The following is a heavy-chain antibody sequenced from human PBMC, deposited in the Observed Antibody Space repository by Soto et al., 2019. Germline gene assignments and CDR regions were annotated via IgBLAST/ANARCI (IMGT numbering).Heavy chain of an antibody. J-gene: IGHJ4*02. D-gene: IGHD1-20*01. Sequence: ASVKVSCEASGYTFTSYDINWVRQATGQRLEWMGWMNASNGNTGYAQKFQGRVTITRDTSTSTAYMELSSLRSEDTAVYYCARGITLPTPLDYWGQGTLVTVSS. CDR1: GYTFTSYD. V-gene: IGHV1-8*01. CDR2: MNASNGNT. CDR3: ARGITLPTPLDY.